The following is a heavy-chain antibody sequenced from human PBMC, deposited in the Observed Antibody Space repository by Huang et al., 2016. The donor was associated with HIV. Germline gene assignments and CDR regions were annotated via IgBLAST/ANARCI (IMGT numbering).Heavy chain of an antibody. CDR1: GNTFSGYG. D-gene: IGHD1-26*01. J-gene: IGHJ4*02. CDR2: ISGYNGNT. CDR3: ARDRRPYSGSYLGY. Sequence: QVQLVQSGAEVKKPGASVKVSCKASGNTFSGYGISWVRQAPGQGPEWMGGISGYNGNTNYVENIQGRVTMTTDTSTSTAYMELRSLRSDDTAVYYCARDRRPYSGSYLGYWGQGTLVTVSS. V-gene: IGHV1-18*04.